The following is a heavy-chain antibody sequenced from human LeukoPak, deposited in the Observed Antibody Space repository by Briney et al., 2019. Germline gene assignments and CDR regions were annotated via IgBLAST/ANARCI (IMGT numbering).Heavy chain of an antibody. D-gene: IGHD3-22*01. CDR1: GYTFTGYG. CDR2: ISAYNGNT. V-gene: IGHV1-18*01. Sequence: ASVKVSCKASGYTFTGYGISWVRQAPGQGLEWMGWISAYNGNTNYAQKLQGRVTMTTDTSTSTAYMELRSLRSDDTAVYYCARDYYYDSSGYSNYFDYWGQGTLVTVSS. CDR3: ARDYYYDSSGYSNYFDY. J-gene: IGHJ4*02.